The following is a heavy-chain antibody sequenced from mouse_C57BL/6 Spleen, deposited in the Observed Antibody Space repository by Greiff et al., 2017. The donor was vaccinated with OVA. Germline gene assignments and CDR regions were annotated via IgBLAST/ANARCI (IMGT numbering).Heavy chain of an antibody. CDR3: ARSNYDGYYAWFAY. Sequence: QVHVKQPGAELVKPGASVKLSCKASGYTFTSYWMHWVKQRPGRGLEWIGRIDPNSGGTKYNEKFKSKATLTVDKPSSTAYMQLSSLTSEDSAVYYCARSNYDGYYAWFAYWGQGTLVTVSA. CDR1: GYTFTSYW. CDR2: IDPNSGGT. V-gene: IGHV1-72*01. D-gene: IGHD2-3*01. J-gene: IGHJ3*01.